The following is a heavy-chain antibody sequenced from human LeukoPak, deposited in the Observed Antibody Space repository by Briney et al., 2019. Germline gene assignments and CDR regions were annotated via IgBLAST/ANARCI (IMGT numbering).Heavy chain of an antibody. J-gene: IGHJ6*03. CDR3: ARESVVVVPAAYYYYMDV. Sequence: GASVKDSCKASGYTFTGYYMHWVRQAPGQGLEWMGWINPNSGGTNYAQKFQGRVTMTRDTSISTAYMELSRLRSDDTAVYYCARESVVVVPAAYYYYMDVWGKGTTVTVSS. D-gene: IGHD2-2*01. CDR2: INPNSGGT. CDR1: GYTFTGYY. V-gene: IGHV1-2*02.